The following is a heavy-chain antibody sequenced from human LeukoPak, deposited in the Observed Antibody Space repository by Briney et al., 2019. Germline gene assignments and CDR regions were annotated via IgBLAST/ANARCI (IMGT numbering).Heavy chain of an antibody. Sequence: PSETLSLTCTVSGGSISSYYWSWIRQPPGKGLEWIGSIYYSGSTYYNPSLKSRVTISADTSKNQFSLKLSSVTAADTAVYYCARDKVVVVPAASMGHNWFDPWGQGTLVTVSS. CDR3: ARDKVVVVPAASMGHNWFDP. CDR2: IYYSGST. V-gene: IGHV4-39*02. D-gene: IGHD2-2*01. J-gene: IGHJ5*02. CDR1: GGSISSYY.